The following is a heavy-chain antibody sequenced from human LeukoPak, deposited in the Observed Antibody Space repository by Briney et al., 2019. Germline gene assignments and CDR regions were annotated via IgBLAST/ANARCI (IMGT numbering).Heavy chain of an antibody. V-gene: IGHV3-48*03. D-gene: IGHD3-22*01. J-gene: IGHJ4*02. CDR2: INSIAVTI. Sequence: GGSLRLSCAASGFTFRNYEMDWVCEAPGKGLEWVSDINSIAVTIHYAESLRGRFTLSRANPNNSPYLPMNSLRVEDTAVYYCASGRYYNDSSGFYPGFDCWGQGTLVTVSS. CDR1: GFTFRNYE. CDR3: ASGRYYNDSSGFYPGFDC.